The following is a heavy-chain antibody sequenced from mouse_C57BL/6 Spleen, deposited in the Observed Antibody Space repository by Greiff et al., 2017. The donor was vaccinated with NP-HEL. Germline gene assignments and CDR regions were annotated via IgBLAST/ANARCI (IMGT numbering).Heavy chain of an antibody. D-gene: IGHD1-1*01. CDR1: GYSITSGYY. V-gene: IGHV3-6*01. CDR3: ARESFTTVVDYFDY. J-gene: IGHJ2*01. CDR2: ISYDGSN. Sequence: EVQLQQSGPGLVKPSQSLSLTCSVTGYSITSGYYWNWIRQFPGNKLEWMGYISYDGSNNYNPSLKNRISITRDTSKNQFFLKLNSVTTEDTATYYCARESFTTVVDYFDYWGQGTTLTVSS.